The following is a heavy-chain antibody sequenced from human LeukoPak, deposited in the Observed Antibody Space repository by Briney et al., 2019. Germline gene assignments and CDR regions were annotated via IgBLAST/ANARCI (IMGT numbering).Heavy chain of an antibody. CDR3: ARGFRGNSRGSFDI. Sequence: SETLSLTCAVYGGSFSDYYWNWIRQPPGKGPEWIGEINDSGTTNHNPSLKSRVTILVDTSKNQFSLRLSSVTAADTAVYYCARGFRGNSRGSFDIWGQGTMVTVSS. V-gene: IGHV4-34*01. J-gene: IGHJ3*02. CDR1: GGSFSDYY. D-gene: IGHD4-23*01. CDR2: INDSGTT.